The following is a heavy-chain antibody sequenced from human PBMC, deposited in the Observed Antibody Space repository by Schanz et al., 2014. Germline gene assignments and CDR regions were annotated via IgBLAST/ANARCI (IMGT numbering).Heavy chain of an antibody. CDR1: GFTFSNYW. D-gene: IGHD3-10*01. V-gene: IGHV3-7*04. J-gene: IGHJ5*02. CDR3: ARPALWFGDNCFDP. Sequence: AQLLESGGGLVQPGGSLRLSCVASGFTFSNYWMTWVRQAPGKGLEWVANIKHDGSVKDYVDSVEGRFTISRDNAKRCLFLQMNSLRVEDTAVYYCARPALWFGDNCFDPWGQGTLVTVSS. CDR2: IKHDGSVK.